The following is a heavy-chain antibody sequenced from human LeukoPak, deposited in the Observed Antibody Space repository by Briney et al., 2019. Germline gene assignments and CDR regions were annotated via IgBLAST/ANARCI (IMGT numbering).Heavy chain of an antibody. CDR1: GGSITNYY. CDR2: ISYSGST. CDR3: ARVWDCSGGNCYSSIDY. Sequence: SETLSLTCTVSGGSITNYYWSWIRQPPGKGLEWIGFISYSGSTDYNPSLKSRVTISVDTSKDQFSLKLTSVTAADTAVYYCARVWDCSGGNCYSSIDYWGQGTLVTVSS. D-gene: IGHD2-15*01. J-gene: IGHJ4*02. V-gene: IGHV4-59*01.